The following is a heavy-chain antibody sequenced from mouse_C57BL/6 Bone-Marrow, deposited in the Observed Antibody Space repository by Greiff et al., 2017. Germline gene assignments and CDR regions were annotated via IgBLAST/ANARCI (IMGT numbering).Heavy chain of an antibody. Sequence: EVMLVESGGGLVQPGGSLSLSCAASGFTFTDYYMSWVRQPPGKALEWLGFIRNKANGYTTEYSASVKGRFTISRDNSQSILYLQMNALRAEDSATYYCARYRPPLGDWYFDVWGTGTTVTVSS. CDR3: ARYRPPLGDWYFDV. CDR1: GFTFTDYY. D-gene: IGHD4-1*01. CDR2: IRNKANGYTT. J-gene: IGHJ1*03. V-gene: IGHV7-3*01.